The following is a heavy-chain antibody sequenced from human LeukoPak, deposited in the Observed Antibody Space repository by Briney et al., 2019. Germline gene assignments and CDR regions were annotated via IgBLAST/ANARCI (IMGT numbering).Heavy chain of an antibody. CDR3: ARRGRDSSGYARGYDY. CDR2: ISSRSSAI. Sequence: PGGSLRLSCAASGFTFSDSSINWVHQAPGRGLEWPSYISSRSSAIYYADSVKGRFTVSRDNARNSLYLQMNSLKTEDTAVYYCARRGRDSSGYARGYDYWGQGTLVTVSS. D-gene: IGHD3-22*01. CDR1: GFTFSDSS. V-gene: IGHV3-48*04. J-gene: IGHJ4*02.